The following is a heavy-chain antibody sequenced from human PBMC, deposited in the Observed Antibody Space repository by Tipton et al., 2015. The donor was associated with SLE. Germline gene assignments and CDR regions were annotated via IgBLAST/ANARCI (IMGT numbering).Heavy chain of an antibody. J-gene: IGHJ6*02. Sequence: TLSLTCTVSGGSISSSSYYWGWIRQPPGKGLEWIGYIYYSGSTNYNPSLKSRVTISVDTSKNQFSLKLSSVTAADTAVYYCARDGPGQQLVRDYYYYGMDVWGQGTTVTVSS. D-gene: IGHD6-13*01. CDR3: ARDGPGQQLVRDYYYYGMDV. CDR2: IYYSGST. V-gene: IGHV4-61*01. CDR1: GGSISSSSYY.